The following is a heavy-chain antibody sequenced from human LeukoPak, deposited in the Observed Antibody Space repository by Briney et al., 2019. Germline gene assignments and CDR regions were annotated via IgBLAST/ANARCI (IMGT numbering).Heavy chain of an antibody. CDR3: ARDGIAPNYYHGVDV. CDR1: GFTFRWYA. CDR2: ISYDGTNK. D-gene: IGHD6-13*01. Sequence: GRSLRLSCAVAGFTFRWYAMHWVRQAPGKGLEWVAVISYDGTNKYYADSVRGRFTISRDNSKNTLWLQMDSLGPEDTAVYYCARDGIAPNYYHGVDVWGQGTTVTVSS. J-gene: IGHJ6*02. V-gene: IGHV3-30*04.